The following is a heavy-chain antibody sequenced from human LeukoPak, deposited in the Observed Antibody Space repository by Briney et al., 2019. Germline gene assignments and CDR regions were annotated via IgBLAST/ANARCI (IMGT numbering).Heavy chain of an antibody. CDR3: ARDSGYCSSTSCYGVGDFDY. D-gene: IGHD2-2*01. V-gene: IGHV3-21*01. CDR2: ISSSSSYI. CDR1: GFTFSSYS. Sequence: GGSLRLSCAASGFTFSSYSMNWVRQAPGKGLEWVSSISSSSSYIYYADSVKGRFTISRDNAKNSLYLQVNSLRAEDTAVYYCARDSGYCSSTSCYGVGDFDYWGQGTLVTVSS. J-gene: IGHJ4*02.